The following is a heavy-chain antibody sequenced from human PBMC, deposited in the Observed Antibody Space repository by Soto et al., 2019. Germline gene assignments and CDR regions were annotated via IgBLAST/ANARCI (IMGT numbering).Heavy chain of an antibody. D-gene: IGHD4-4*01. CDR1: GGSFSGYY. J-gene: IGHJ6*02. V-gene: IGHV4-34*01. CDR3: ARGVSNYDYYYYYGMDV. CDR2: INHSGST. Sequence: RLSETLSLTCAVYGGSFSGYYWSWIRQPPGKGLEWIGEINHSGSTNYNPSLKSRVTISVDTSKNQFSLKLSSVTAADTAVYYCARGVSNYDYYYYYGMDVWGQGTTVTVSS.